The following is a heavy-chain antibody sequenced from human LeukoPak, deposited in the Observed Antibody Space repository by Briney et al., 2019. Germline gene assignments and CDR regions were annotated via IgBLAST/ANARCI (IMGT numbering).Heavy chain of an antibody. CDR3: ARKGRYCSSTSCPFDY. V-gene: IGHV5-51*01. CDR1: RYSFTNYW. J-gene: IGHJ4*02. D-gene: IGHD2-2*01. Sequence: GESLKISCKGSRYSFTNYWIGWVRQMPGKGLEWMGIIYLGDSDTRYSPSFQGQVTISADKSISIAYLQWSSLKASDTAMYYCARKGRYCSSTSCPFDYWGQGTLVTVSS. CDR2: IYLGDSDT.